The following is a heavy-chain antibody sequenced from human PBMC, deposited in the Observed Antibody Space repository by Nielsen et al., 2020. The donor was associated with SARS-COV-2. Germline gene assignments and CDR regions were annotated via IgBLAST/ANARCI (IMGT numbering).Heavy chain of an antibody. CDR2: FYVGGTT. CDR1: GIIVRNKY. CDR3: AREGDTYGVRNFDY. D-gene: IGHD5-18*01. V-gene: IGHV3-53*01. Sequence: GESLKISCAASGIIVRNKYMNWVRQAPGKGLEWVAVFYVGGTTLYADSVKGRFIISRDISRNTFYLHTNSLSVEDTAMYYCAREGDTYGVRNFDYWGQGIMVTVSS. J-gene: IGHJ4*02.